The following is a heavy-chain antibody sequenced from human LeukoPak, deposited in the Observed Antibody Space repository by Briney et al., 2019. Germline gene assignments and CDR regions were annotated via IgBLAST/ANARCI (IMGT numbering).Heavy chain of an antibody. J-gene: IGHJ4*02. CDR2: ISDSGGST. D-gene: IGHD1-26*01. Sequence: PGGSLRLSCAASGFTFTSYAMSWVRQAPGKGLGWVSAISDSGGSTYYADSVKGRFTISRDNSKNTLYLQMNSLRPEDTAIYCCAKRDTTYWGQGTLVTVSS. CDR3: AKRDTTY. CDR1: GFTFTSYA. V-gene: IGHV3-23*01.